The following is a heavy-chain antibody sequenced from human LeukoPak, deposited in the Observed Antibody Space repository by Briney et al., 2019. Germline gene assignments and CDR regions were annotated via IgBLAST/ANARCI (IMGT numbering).Heavy chain of an antibody. CDR1: GGSINNYY. CDR2: IFYSGST. J-gene: IGHJ4*02. CDR3: ARDPRGNLYFDY. V-gene: IGHV4-59*01. D-gene: IGHD1-26*01. Sequence: SETLSLTCTVSGGSINNYYWTWIRQPPGKGLEWIGYIFYSGSTYYNSSLRSRLTISVDTSKNQFSLKLSSVTAADTAVYFCARDPRGNLYFDYWGQGTLVTVSS.